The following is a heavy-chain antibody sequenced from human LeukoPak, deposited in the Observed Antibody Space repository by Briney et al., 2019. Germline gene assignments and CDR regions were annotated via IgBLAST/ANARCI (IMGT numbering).Heavy chain of an antibody. CDR3: ARGAPGGNDYGDY. CDR2: IFHSGST. J-gene: IGHJ4*02. V-gene: IGHV4-34*01. CDR1: GGSFSGYY. Sequence: PSETLSLTCAVYGGSFSGYYWSWIRQPPGKGLEWIGYIFHSGSTNYNPSLKSRVTISVDTSKNQLSLKLSSVTAADTAVYYCARGAPGGNDYGDYWGQGTLVTVSS.